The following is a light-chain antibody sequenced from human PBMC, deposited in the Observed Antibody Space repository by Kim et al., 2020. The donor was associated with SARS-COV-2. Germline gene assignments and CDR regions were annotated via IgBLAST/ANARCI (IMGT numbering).Light chain of an antibody. Sequence: ASGKLTCTMGSGNSSYAIAWHQQQPEKGPRYLMKLNSDGSHSKGDGIPDRFSGSSSGAERYLTISSLQSEDEADYYCQTWGTGIPVFGGGTQLTVL. CDR3: QTWGTGIPV. CDR1: SGNSSYA. V-gene: IGLV4-69*01. J-gene: IGLJ3*02. CDR2: LNSDGSH.